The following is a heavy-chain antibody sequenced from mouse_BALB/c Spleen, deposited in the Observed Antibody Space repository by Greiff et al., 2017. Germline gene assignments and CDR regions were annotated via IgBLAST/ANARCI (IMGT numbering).Heavy chain of an antibody. Sequence: EVKLVESGGDLVKPGGSLKLSCAASGFTFSSYGMSWVRQTPDKRLEWVATISSGGSYTYYPDSVKGRFTISRDNAKNTLYLQMSSLKSEDTAMYYCARQGGLERSPYAMDYWGQGTSVTVSS. CDR2: ISSGGSYT. D-gene: IGHD2-13*01. J-gene: IGHJ4*01. CDR1: GFTFSSYG. CDR3: ARQGGLERSPYAMDY. V-gene: IGHV5-6*01.